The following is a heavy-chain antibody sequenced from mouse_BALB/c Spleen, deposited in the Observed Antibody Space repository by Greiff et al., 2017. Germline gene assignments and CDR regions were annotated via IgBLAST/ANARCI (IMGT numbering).Heavy chain of an antibody. Sequence: EVKLVESGGGLVKPGGSLKLSCAASGFAFSSYDMSWVRQTPEKRLEWVAYISSGGGSTYYPDTVKGRFTISRDNAKNTLYLQMSSLKSEDTAMYYCARGGGNAGFFAYWGQGTLVTVSA. CDR3: ARGGGNAGFFAY. V-gene: IGHV5-12-1*01. CDR2: ISSGGGST. D-gene: IGHD2-1*01. J-gene: IGHJ3*01. CDR1: GFAFSSYD.